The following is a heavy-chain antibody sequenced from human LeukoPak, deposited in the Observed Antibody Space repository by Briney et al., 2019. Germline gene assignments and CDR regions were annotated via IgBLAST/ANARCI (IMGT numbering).Heavy chain of an antibody. V-gene: IGHV1-69*04. D-gene: IGHD4-23*01. CDR2: IIPIFDRP. Sequence: GASVKVSCKTIGGRFKSSGVGWVRQAPGQGLEWMGTIIPIFDRPNYAQKFEGRVTITADKSTNITYMEISSLTSDDTAVYYCARDAQWELRALDVWGRGTMVIVSS. CDR3: ARDAQWELRALDV. CDR1: GGRFKSSG. J-gene: IGHJ3*01.